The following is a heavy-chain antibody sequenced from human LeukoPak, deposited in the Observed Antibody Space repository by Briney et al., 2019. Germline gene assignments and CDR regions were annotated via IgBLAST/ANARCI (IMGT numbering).Heavy chain of an antibody. CDR1: GGTFSSYA. CDR3: ARGIMATNWIYYYYNYMDV. J-gene: IGHJ6*03. D-gene: IGHD5-12*01. CDR2: IIPIFGTA. V-gene: IGHV1-69*01. Sequence: GASVKVSCKASGGTFSSYAISWVRQAPGQGLEWMGGIIPIFGTANYAQKFQGRVTITADESTSTAYMELSRLRSDDTAVYYCARGIMATNWIYYYYNYMDVWGKGTTVTVSS.